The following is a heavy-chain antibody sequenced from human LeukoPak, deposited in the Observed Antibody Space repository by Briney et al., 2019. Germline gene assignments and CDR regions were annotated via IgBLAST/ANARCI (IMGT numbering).Heavy chain of an antibody. J-gene: IGHJ5*02. CDR3: ARDRSTMSWFDP. D-gene: IGHD3-22*01. CDR2: IYTSGST. V-gene: IGHV4-4*07. CDR1: GGSLSSYY. Sequence: SETLSLTCTVSGGSLSSYYWSWIRQPAGKGLEWIGRIYTSGSTNYNPSLKSRGTMSVDTSKNQCSLKLSSVTAADTAVYYCARDRSTMSWFDPWGQGTLVTVSS.